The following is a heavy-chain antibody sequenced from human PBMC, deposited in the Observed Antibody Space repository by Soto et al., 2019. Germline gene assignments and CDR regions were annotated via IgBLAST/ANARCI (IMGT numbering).Heavy chain of an antibody. D-gene: IGHD4-4*01. V-gene: IGHV3-23*01. CDR2: ITSVGYT. J-gene: IGHJ4*02. CDR3: AKDLIDYSNSYFDY. CDR1: GFSFSNYA. Sequence: EVQLLESGGGLVQPGGSLRLSCATSGFSFSNYAMSWVHQAPGKGLEWVAAITSVGYTYYVDSLKGRFTISRDNSKNTLYLEMISLRAEDTAVSYCAKDLIDYSNSYFDYWGQGTLVTVSS.